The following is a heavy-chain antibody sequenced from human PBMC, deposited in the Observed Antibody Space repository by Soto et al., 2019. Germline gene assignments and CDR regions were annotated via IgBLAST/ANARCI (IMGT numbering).Heavy chain of an antibody. Sequence: SETLSLTCTVSGGSISSYYWSWTRQPPGKGLEWIGYIYYSGSTNYNPSLKSRVTISVDTSKNQFSLKLSSVTAADTAVYYSANLVTKRWLDPWGQGTLVTVSS. J-gene: IGHJ5*02. CDR3: ANLVTKRWLDP. CDR2: IYYSGST. CDR1: GGSISSYY. D-gene: IGHD4-4*01. V-gene: IGHV4-59*01.